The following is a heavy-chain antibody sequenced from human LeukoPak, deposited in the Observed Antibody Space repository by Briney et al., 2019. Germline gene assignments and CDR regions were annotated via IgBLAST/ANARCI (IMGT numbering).Heavy chain of an antibody. J-gene: IGHJ4*02. CDR2: IYYSGST. Sequence: PSETLSLTCTVSGGSISSYYWSWIRQPPGKGLEWIGYIYYSGSTNYNPSLKSRVTISVDTSKNQFSLKLSSVTAADTAVYYCAGFRTTVPNSGHFDYWGQGTLVTVSS. V-gene: IGHV4-59*01. CDR1: GGSISSYY. CDR3: AGFRTTVPNSGHFDY. D-gene: IGHD4-17*01.